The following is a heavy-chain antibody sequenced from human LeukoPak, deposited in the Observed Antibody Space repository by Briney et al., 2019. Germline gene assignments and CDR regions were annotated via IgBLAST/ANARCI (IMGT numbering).Heavy chain of an antibody. CDR3: TREYGFMTPVFHAFDI. J-gene: IGHJ3*02. CDR1: CGSITSSSYY. CDR2: VYYSGNT. D-gene: IGHD4-17*01. V-gene: IGHV4-39*07. Sequence: PSETLSLTCTVSCGSITSSSYYWGWIRQPPGNGLEWIESVYYSGNTYYNSSLKSRVTISVNTSKNQFSLKLSSVAAADTAIYYCTREYGFMTPVFHAFDIWGQGTMVTVSS.